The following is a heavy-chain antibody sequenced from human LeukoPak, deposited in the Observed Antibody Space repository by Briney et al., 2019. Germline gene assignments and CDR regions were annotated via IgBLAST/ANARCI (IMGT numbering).Heavy chain of an antibody. CDR1: GGSFSGYY. CDR2: INHSGST. D-gene: IGHD2-15*01. J-gene: IGHJ5*02. Sequence: SETLSLTCAVYGGSFSGYYWSWIRQPPGEGLEWIGEINHSGSTNYNPSLQSRVTISADTSKNQFSLNLRSVIAADTAVYYCTRGLRLGYCSGGSCYYWFDPWGQGTRVTVSS. V-gene: IGHV4-34*01. CDR3: TRGLRLGYCSGGSCYYWFDP.